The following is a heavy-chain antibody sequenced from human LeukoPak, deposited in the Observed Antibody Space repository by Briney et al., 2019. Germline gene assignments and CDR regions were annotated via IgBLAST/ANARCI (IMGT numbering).Heavy chain of an antibody. Sequence: PSETLSLTCNVSGDSINSPHYYWAWIRQPPGKGLEWIGSIYYSGGAYSHPSLKSRATIFVDTSNNHFSLKLMSLTAADTAVYYCARQLIQPRAFDSWGQGTLVTVSS. CDR2: IYYSGGA. J-gene: IGHJ4*02. V-gene: IGHV4-39*01. CDR1: GDSINSPHYY. CDR3: ARQLIQPRAFDS. D-gene: IGHD3-16*01.